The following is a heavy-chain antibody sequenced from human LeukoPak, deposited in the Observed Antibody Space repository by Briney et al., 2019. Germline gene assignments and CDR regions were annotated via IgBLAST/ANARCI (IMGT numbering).Heavy chain of an antibody. V-gene: IGHV3-7*03. Sequence: GGSLRFSCIGSGFTFSKTWMMWVRQAPGKGLEWVANINQDGGAISYVDSVKGRFTISRDNAKNTLYLQMNSLRAEDTAVYYCANTVTTLHWGQGTLVTVSS. CDR3: ANTVTTLH. CDR1: GFTFSKTW. D-gene: IGHD4-17*01. CDR2: INQDGGAI. J-gene: IGHJ4*02.